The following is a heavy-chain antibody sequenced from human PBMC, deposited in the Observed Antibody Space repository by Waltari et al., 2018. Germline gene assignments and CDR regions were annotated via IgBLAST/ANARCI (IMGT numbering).Heavy chain of an antibody. J-gene: IGHJ6*02. Sequence: QVQLVQSGAAVKKPGSSVKVSCQASGGTFSSYAIRWVRQAPGQGLEWMGGIIPIFGTANYAQKFQGRVTITADESTSTAYMELSSLRSEDTAVYYCARGLEAARYYYGMDVWGQGTTVTVSS. CDR2: IIPIFGTA. CDR1: GGTFSSYA. D-gene: IGHD6-6*01. V-gene: IGHV1-69*01. CDR3: ARGLEAARYYYGMDV.